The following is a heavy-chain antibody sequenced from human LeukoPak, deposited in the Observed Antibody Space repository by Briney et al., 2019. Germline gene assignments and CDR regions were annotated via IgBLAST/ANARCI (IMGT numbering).Heavy chain of an antibody. Sequence: PSETLSLTCTVSGGSISSGGYYWSWIRQHPGKGLEWIGYIYYSGSTYYNPSLKSRVTISVDTSKNQFSLKLSSVTAADTAVYYCARSGLPSRRVIAAAGTDWGQGTLVTVSS. J-gene: IGHJ4*02. CDR3: ARSGLPSRRVIAAAGTD. CDR1: GGSISSGGYY. CDR2: IYYSGST. V-gene: IGHV4-31*03. D-gene: IGHD6-13*01.